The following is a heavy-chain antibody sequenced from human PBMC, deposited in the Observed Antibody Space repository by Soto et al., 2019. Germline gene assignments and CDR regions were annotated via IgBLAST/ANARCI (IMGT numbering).Heavy chain of an antibody. CDR1: GYTFTSYG. J-gene: IGHJ4*02. D-gene: IGHD3-16*02. CDR3: AIGELSVVVGMGFDY. CDR2: ISAYNGNT. Sequence: GASVKVSCKASGYTFTSYGISWVRQAPGQGLEWMGWISAYNGNTNYAQKLQGRVTMTTDTSTSTAYMELRSLRSDDTAVYYCAIGELSVVVGMGFDYWGQGTLVTVSS. V-gene: IGHV1-18*01.